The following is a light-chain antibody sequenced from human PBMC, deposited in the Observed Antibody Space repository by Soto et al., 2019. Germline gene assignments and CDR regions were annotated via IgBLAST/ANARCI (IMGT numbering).Light chain of an antibody. CDR3: AAWDGSLSGVL. J-gene: IGLJ2*01. CDR1: SSNIGSNF. V-gene: IGLV1-47*01. Sequence: QSVLTQPPSASGTPGQRVTISCSGTSSNIGSNFVYWYLQLPGTAPKLLVYRNDQRPSRVPDRFSGSKSGTSASLAISGLRSEDEAAYYCAAWDGSLSGVLFGAGTKLAVL. CDR2: RND.